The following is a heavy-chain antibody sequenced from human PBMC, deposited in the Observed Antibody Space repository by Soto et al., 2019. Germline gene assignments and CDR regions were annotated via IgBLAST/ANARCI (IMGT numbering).Heavy chain of an antibody. CDR3: AKEGDTAMAAPYYFDY. V-gene: IGHV3-23*01. J-gene: IGHJ4*02. CDR1: GFTFSTYA. CDR2: ISASGGST. D-gene: IGHD5-18*01. Sequence: GGSLRLSCAASGFTFSTYAMSWVRQAPGKGLECVSDISASGGSTSYADSVKGRFTISRDNSKNALYLQMNSLRAEDTAVYYCAKEGDTAMAAPYYFDYWGQGTLVTVS.